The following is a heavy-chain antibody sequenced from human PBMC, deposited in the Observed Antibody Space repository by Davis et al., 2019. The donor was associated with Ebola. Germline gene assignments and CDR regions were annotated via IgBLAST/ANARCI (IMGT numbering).Heavy chain of an antibody. V-gene: IGHV1-46*01. Sequence: ASVKVSCKASGYTFTAYYMHWVRQAPGQGLEWMGLINPSIGNTSLAQKFQGRVTLTRDTSTRTVHMDLSSLKSEDTAIYYCASGEFVDFWGQGTLVTVSS. CDR3: ASGEFVDF. J-gene: IGHJ4*02. CDR2: INPSIGNT. D-gene: IGHD3-10*01. CDR1: GYTFTAYY.